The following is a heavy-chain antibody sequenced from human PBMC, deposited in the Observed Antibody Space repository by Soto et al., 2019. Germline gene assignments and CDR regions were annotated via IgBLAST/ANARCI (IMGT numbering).Heavy chain of an antibody. CDR2: ISGSGGST. Sequence: SLRLSCAASGFTFSSYAMSWVRQAPGKGLEWVSAISGSGGSTYYADSVKGRFTISRDNSKNTLYLQMNSLRAEDTAVYYCAKDYGSGIEGWFDPWGQGTLVTVS. CDR1: GFTFSSYA. V-gene: IGHV3-23*01. D-gene: IGHD3-10*01. CDR3: AKDYGSGIEGWFDP. J-gene: IGHJ5*02.